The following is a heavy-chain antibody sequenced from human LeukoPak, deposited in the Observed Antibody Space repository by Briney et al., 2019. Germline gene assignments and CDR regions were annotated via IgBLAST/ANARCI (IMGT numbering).Heavy chain of an antibody. J-gene: IGHJ6*03. CDR1: GFTFSSYS. CDR2: ISGSSSYI. CDR3: AKDPNYYYYMDV. V-gene: IGHV3-21*01. Sequence: GGSLRLSCAASGFTFSSYSMNWVRQAPGKGLEWVSSISGSSSYIYYADSVKGRFTISRDNSKNTLYLQMNSLRAEDTAVYYCAKDPNYYYYMDVWGKGTTVTISS.